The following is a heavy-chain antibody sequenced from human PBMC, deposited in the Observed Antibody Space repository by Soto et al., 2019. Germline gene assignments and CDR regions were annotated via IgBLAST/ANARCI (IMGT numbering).Heavy chain of an antibody. V-gene: IGHV1-69*06. CDR2: IIPIFGTA. J-gene: IGHJ4*02. Sequence: SVKVSCKASGGTFSSYAISWVRQAPGQGLEWMGGIIPIFGTANYAQKFQGRVTITADKSTSTAYMELSSLRSEETAVYYCARVGALYYYDSSGYSYWGQGTLVTVSS. D-gene: IGHD3-22*01. CDR3: ARVGALYYYDSSGYSY. CDR1: GGTFSSYA.